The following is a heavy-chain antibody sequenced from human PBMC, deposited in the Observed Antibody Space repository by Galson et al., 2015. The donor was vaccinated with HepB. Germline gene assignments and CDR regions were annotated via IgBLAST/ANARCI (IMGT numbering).Heavy chain of an antibody. CDR3: ARELSDFWSGYYTGRSWFDP. V-gene: IGHV3-21*01. Sequence: SLRLSCAASGFTFSSYSMNWVRQAPGTGLEWVSSISSSSSYIYYADSVKGRFTISRDNAKNSLYLQMNSLRAEDTAVYYCARELSDFWSGYYTGRSWFDPWGQGTLVTVSS. J-gene: IGHJ5*02. CDR2: ISSSSSYI. CDR1: GFTFSSYS. D-gene: IGHD3-3*01.